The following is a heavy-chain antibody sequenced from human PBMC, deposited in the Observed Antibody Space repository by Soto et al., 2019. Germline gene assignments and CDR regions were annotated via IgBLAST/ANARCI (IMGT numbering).Heavy chain of an antibody. CDR3: AXVSRKGSAIDFDY. D-gene: IGHD3-10*01. J-gene: IGHJ4*02. Sequence: QVQLVQSGAELKKPGASVKVSCKASGYTFSNYDMNWVRQATGQGPEWIGWVNPNNGDTGYAQKFQGRVTLTTDIXXXXXXXXXXXXXXXXTXXXXCAXVSRKGSAIDFDYWGQGTLITVSS. CDR2: VNPNNGDT. V-gene: IGHV1-8*01. CDR1: GYTFSNYD.